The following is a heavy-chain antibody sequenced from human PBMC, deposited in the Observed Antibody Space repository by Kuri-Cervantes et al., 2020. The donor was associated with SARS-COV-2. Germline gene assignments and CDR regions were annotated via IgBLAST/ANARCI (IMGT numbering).Heavy chain of an antibody. D-gene: IGHD5-24*01. CDR2: ISSSSSYT. CDR1: GFTFSDYY. CDR3: ARGSLWRGGYNSHYYYGMDV. V-gene: IGHV3-11*06. J-gene: IGHJ6*02. Sequence: GESLKISCAASGFTFSDYYMSWIRQAPGKGLEWVSYISSSSSYTNYADSVKGRFTISRDNAKNSPYLQMNSLRAEDTAVYYCARGSLWRGGYNSHYYYGMDVWGQGTTVTVSS.